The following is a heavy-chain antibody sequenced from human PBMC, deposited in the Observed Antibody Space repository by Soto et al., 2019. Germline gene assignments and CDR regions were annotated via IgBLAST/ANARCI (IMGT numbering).Heavy chain of an antibody. V-gene: IGHV4-39*01. J-gene: IGHJ6*03. CDR1: GGSISSSSHY. CDR2: IYYSGST. Sequence: QLQLQESGPGLVKPSETLSLTCTVSGGSISSSSHYWGWIRQPPGKGLEWIGSIYYSGSTYYNPSLKSRVTISVDTSKNQFSLKLSSVTAADTAVYYCARSLRHYYYYYMHVWGKGTTVTVSS. CDR3: ARSLRHYYYYYMHV.